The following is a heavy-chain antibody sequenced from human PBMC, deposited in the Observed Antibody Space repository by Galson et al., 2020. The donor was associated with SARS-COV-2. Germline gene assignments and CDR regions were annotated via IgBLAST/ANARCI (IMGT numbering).Heavy chain of an antibody. Sequence: SETLSLTCTVSGGSISSGGYYWSWIRQHPGTGLEWIGYIYYSGSTYYNPSLKSRVTISVDTSKNQFSLKLSSVTAADTAVYYCARNSITIFGVVNSFDYWGQGTLVTVSS. D-gene: IGHD3-3*01. J-gene: IGHJ4*02. CDR3: ARNSITIFGVVNSFDY. CDR1: GGSISSGGYY. CDR2: IYYSGST. V-gene: IGHV4-31*03.